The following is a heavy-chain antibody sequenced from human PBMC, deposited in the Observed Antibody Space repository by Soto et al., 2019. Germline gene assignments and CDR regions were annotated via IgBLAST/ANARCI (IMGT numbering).Heavy chain of an antibody. J-gene: IGHJ4*02. CDR2: IYNSGST. Sequence: QVQLQESGPGLVKPSETLSLTCTVSGGSVTSGSYYWSWIRQPPGKGLEWIGYIYNSGSTNYNPSPKSRVTISVDTSKNQISLKLNSVTAADTAVYYCARDQGIAVAVFDYWGQGTLVTVSS. CDR3: ARDQGIAVAVFDY. V-gene: IGHV4-61*01. CDR1: GGSVTSGSYY. D-gene: IGHD6-19*01.